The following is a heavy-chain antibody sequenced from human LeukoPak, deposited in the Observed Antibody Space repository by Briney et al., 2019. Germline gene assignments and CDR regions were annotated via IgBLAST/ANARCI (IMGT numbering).Heavy chain of an antibody. J-gene: IGHJ4*02. CDR3: AKAGFWSGYWGYFDY. CDR1: GGSISSYY. CDR2: IYISGST. D-gene: IGHD3-3*01. Sequence: PSETLSLTCTVSGGSISSYYWSWIRQPAGKGLEWIGRIYISGSTNYNPSLKSRVTMSVDTSRNQFSLKLSSVTAADTAVYYCAKAGFWSGYWGYFDYWGQGTLVTVSS. V-gene: IGHV4-4*07.